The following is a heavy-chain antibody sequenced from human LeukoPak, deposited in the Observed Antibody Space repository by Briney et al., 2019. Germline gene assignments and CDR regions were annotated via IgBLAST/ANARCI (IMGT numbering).Heavy chain of an antibody. CDR3: ARRSNCTYANYGLDV. D-gene: IGHD1-7*01. V-gene: IGHV3-11*01. J-gene: IGHJ6*02. CDR2: ITNGDTSL. Sequence: PGGSLRLSCAASGFTFSDYYMSWIRQAPGKGLEWISYITNGDTSLYYADSVKGRFTISRDNTRNSLYLQMISLRAEDTAVYYCARRSNCTYANYGLDVWGQGTTVTVSS. CDR1: GFTFSDYY.